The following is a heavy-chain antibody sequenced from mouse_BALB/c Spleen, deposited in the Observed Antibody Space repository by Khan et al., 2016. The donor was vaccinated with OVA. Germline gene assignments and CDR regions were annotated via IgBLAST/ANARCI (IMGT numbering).Heavy chain of an antibody. J-gene: IGHJ1*01. CDR2: IHYSGST. CDR1: GYSFTSGYS. Sequence: EVQLQESGPDLVKPSQSLSLTCTVTGYSFTSGYSWHWIRQFPGNKLQWMGYIHYSGSTNFTPSLKSRLSINRDTSKNQFFLQLNSVTTEDTATYYSARDYYGNCYFDVWSAGTTVTVSS. CDR3: ARDYYGNCYFDV. V-gene: IGHV3-1*02. D-gene: IGHD1-2*01.